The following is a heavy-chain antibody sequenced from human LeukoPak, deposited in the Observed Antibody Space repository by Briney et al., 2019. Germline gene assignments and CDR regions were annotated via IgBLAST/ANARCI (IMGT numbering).Heavy chain of an antibody. J-gene: IGHJ6*02. CDR2: IYYTGST. CDR1: GGSILSYY. Sequence: PSETLSLTCTVSGGSILSYYWTWIRLPPGKGLEWIGSIYYTGSTNYNPSLKNRLTMSVDTSKNQFSLQLNSVTPEDTAVYYCARDLPHNYGDPLYGMDVWGQGTTVTVSS. V-gene: IGHV4-59*12. CDR3: ARDLPHNYGDPLYGMDV. D-gene: IGHD4-17*01.